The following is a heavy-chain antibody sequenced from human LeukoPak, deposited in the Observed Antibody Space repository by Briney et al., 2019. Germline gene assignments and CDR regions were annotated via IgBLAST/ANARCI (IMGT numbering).Heavy chain of an antibody. Sequence: GGSLRLSCAASGFTFSSYWMSWVRQAPGKGLEWVANIKKDGSEKYYVDSVKGRFTISRDNAKNSLYLQMNSLRAEDTAVYYCARVAAGHYYYYYMDVWGKGTTVTVSS. D-gene: IGHD6-13*01. J-gene: IGHJ6*03. CDR3: ARVAAGHYYYYYMDV. CDR1: GFTFSSYW. CDR2: IKKDGSEK. V-gene: IGHV3-7*01.